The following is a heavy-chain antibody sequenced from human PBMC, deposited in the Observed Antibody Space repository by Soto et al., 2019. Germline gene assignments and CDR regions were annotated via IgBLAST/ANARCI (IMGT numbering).Heavy chain of an antibody. Sequence: QVQLVQSGAEVKKPGSSVKVSCKASGGTCSSYAISWVRQAPGQGLEWMGGIIPIFGTANYAQKFQGRVTITADKSTSTAYMELSSLRSEDTAVYYCARDPSIVVVPAAALAMDVWGQGTTVTVSS. J-gene: IGHJ6*02. D-gene: IGHD2-2*01. CDR1: GGTCSSYA. CDR2: IIPIFGTA. V-gene: IGHV1-69*06. CDR3: ARDPSIVVVPAAALAMDV.